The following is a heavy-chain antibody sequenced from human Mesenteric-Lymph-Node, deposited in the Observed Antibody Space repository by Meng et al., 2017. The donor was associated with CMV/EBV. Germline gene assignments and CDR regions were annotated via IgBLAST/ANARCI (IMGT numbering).Heavy chain of an antibody. CDR3: TRGVRYSSSSKVLIDY. J-gene: IGHJ4*02. Sequence: GASLKISCTTSGFTFGEYAMNWVRQAPGEGLELVGYLRSNTYCGTTEYAASVKGRFTISRDDSERIAYLQMNSLKTEDTAVYYCTRGVRYSSSSKVLIDYWGQGTLVTVSS. CDR1: GFTFGEYA. V-gene: IGHV3-49*04. CDR2: LRSNTYCGTT. D-gene: IGHD6-6*01.